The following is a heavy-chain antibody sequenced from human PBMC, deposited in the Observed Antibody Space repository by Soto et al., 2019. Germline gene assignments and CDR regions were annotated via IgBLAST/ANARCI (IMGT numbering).Heavy chain of an antibody. CDR2: ISYDGSNK. Sequence: GGSLRLSCAASGFTFSSYGMHWVRQAPGKGLEWVAVISYDGSNKYYADSVKGRFTISRDNSKNTLYLQMNSLRAEDTAVYYCANLMVAFDYWGHGTLVTVSS. CDR1: GFTFSSYG. CDR3: ANLMVAFDY. D-gene: IGHD3-10*01. J-gene: IGHJ5*01. V-gene: IGHV3-30*18.